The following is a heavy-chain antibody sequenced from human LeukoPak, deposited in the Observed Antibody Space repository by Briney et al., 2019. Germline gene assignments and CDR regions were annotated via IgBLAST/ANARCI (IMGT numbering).Heavy chain of an antibody. CDR3: ARDHAPGYYDSIGFKWFDP. J-gene: IGHJ5*02. V-gene: IGHV3-33*01. Sequence: GGSLRLSCAASGFTFSSYGMHWVRQAPGKGLEWVTVIYYDGSKKYYADSVKGRFTISRDNSKNTLYLQMNSLRAEDTAVYYCARDHAPGYYDSIGFKWFDPWGQGTLVTVS. CDR2: IYYDGSKK. CDR1: GFTFSSYG. D-gene: IGHD3-22*01.